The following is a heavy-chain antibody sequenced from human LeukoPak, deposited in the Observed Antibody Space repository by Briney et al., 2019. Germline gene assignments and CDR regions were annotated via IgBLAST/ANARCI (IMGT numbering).Heavy chain of an antibody. Sequence: GGALRLSCAAPGVTGRSNYMSWVRQAPGEGLEWVSVIYSGGSTYYADSVKGRFTISRDNSKNTLYLQMNSLRAEDTAVYYCARDLGETGYWGQGTLVTVSS. J-gene: IGHJ4*02. V-gene: IGHV3-53*01. CDR1: GVTGRSNY. D-gene: IGHD3-10*01. CDR3: ARDLGETGY. CDR2: IYSGGST.